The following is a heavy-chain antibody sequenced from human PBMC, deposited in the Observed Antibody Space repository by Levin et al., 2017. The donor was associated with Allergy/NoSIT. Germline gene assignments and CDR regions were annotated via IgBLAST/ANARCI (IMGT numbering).Heavy chain of an antibody. CDR1: GYTLTSYA. CDR3: ARRGGNYHFLDP. CDR2: INAGRGYT. V-gene: IGHV1-3*01. J-gene: IGHJ5*02. D-gene: IGHD4-23*01. Sequence: GESLKISCKASGYTLTSYAVHWVRQAPGQRLEWMGWINAGRGYTKYSQNFQGRVTITRDTAANTAHMELSNLRSEDTAVYYCARRGGNYHFLDPWGQGTLVTFSS.